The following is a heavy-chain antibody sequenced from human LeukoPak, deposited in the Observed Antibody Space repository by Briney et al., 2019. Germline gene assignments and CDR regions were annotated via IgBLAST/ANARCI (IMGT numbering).Heavy chain of an antibody. CDR1: GFDLSTYE. V-gene: IGHV3-48*03. CDR2: ITISGHTK. Sequence: GGSLRLSCAASGFDLSTYEMNWVRQAPGKGLEWIADITISGHTKDYADSVKGRFSISRDNARTSLYLQMHSLRVEDTGVYYCARGDPHADLWGQGTLVTVSS. D-gene: IGHD5-24*01. J-gene: IGHJ5*02. CDR3: ARGDPHADL.